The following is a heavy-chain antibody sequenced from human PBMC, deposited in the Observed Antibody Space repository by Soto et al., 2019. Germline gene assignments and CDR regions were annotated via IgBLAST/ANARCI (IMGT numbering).Heavy chain of an antibody. J-gene: IGHJ4*02. CDR2: ISYDGRTI. Sequence: EVQLAESGVVLVQPGDSLRLSCVVSGFSLSSSWMHWVRQAPGKGLVWVSRISYDGRTINSADSVKGRFTISRDTAKNTLYLQMNSLRDEDTAVYYCTRVIVGAAGLCDNWGQGSLFTFSS. D-gene: IGHD1-26*01. CDR3: TRVIVGAAGLCDN. V-gene: IGHV3-74*01. CDR1: GFSLSSSW.